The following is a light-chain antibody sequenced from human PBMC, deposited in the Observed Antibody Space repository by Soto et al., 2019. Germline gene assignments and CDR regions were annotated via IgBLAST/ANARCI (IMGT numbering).Light chain of an antibody. J-gene: IGKJ4*01. V-gene: IGKV1-17*01. CDR3: QQLSRYPLT. CDR1: QSISNY. CDR2: AAS. Sequence: DIQMTQSPSSLSASVGDRVTITCRASQSISNYLNWYQQKPGEAPKFLIYAASSLQSGVPSRFSGSGSETEFSLTIRALQPEDFATYYCQQLSRYPLTFGGGTKVDIK.